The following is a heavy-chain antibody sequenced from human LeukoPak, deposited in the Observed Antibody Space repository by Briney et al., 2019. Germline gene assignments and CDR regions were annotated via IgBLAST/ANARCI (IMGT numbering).Heavy chain of an antibody. CDR1: GGSISSYY. D-gene: IGHD3-3*01. V-gene: IGHV4-59*01. CDR3: ASSGREWLLDYYYYYYMDV. Sequence: SETLSLTCTVSGGSISSYYWSWIRQPPGKGLEWIGYIYYSGSTNYNPSLKSRVTISVDTSKNQFSLKLSSVTAADTAVYYCASSGREWLLDYYYYYYMDVWGKGTTVTVSS. J-gene: IGHJ6*03. CDR2: IYYSGST.